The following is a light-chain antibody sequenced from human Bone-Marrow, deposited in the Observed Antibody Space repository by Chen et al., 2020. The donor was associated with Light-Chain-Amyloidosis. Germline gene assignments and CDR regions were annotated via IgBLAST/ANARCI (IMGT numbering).Light chain of an antibody. V-gene: IGLV1-44*01. J-gene: IGLJ2*01. CDR2: FNS. Sequence: QSVLTQPPSASGTPGQRVTISCSGSRSSIGTNTVNWYQQFQGTAPKLLIYFNSQRPSVVPDRCSGSKSGTAASLAIIGLQSDDEADYFCAAWDDGLNGVLFGGGTKLTVL. CDR3: AAWDDGLNGVL. CDR1: RSSIGTNT.